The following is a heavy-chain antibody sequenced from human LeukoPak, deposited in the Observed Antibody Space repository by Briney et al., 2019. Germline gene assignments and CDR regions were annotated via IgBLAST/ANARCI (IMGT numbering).Heavy chain of an antibody. CDR2: ISYDASNK. J-gene: IGHJ5*02. V-gene: IGHV3-30*04. CDR3: AKDTRDQYCTNGVCYTTFDP. D-gene: IGHD2-8*01. CDR1: GFTFTSYA. Sequence: PGGSLRLSCAASGFTFTSYAMHWVRQAPGKGLEWVAVISYDASNKYYADSVKGRFTISRDNSKNTLYLQMNSLRAEDTAVYYCAKDTRDQYCTNGVCYTTFDPWGQGTLVTVSS.